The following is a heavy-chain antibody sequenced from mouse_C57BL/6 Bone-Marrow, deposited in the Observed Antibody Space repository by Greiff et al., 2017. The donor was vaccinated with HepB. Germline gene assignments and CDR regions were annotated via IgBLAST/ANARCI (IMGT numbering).Heavy chain of an antibody. Sequence: VQLQQSGPELVKPGASVKLSCKASGYTFTSYDINWVKQRPGQGLEWIGWIYPRDGSTKYNEKFKGKATLTVDTSSSTAYMELHSLTSEDSAVYFCARRRAYYSNYCDYWGQGTTLTVSS. CDR2: IYPRDGST. D-gene: IGHD2-5*01. V-gene: IGHV1-85*01. CDR3: ARRRAYYSNYCDY. J-gene: IGHJ2*01. CDR1: GYTFTSYD.